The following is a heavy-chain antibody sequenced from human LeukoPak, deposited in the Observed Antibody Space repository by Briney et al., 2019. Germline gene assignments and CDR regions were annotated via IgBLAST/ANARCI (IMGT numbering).Heavy chain of an antibody. J-gene: IGHJ4*02. D-gene: IGHD3-9*01. CDR3: ARSGYYDILTGYHTIDY. Sequence: GESLKISCKGSGYSFTSYWIGGVRQMPGKGLEWMGIIYPGDSDTRYSPSFQGQVTISADKSISTAYLQGSSLKASDTAMYYCARSGYYDILTGYHTIDYWGQGTLVTVSS. V-gene: IGHV5-51*01. CDR2: IYPGDSDT. CDR1: GYSFTSYW.